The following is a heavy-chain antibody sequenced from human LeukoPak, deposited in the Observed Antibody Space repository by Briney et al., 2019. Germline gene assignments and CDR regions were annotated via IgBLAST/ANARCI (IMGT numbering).Heavy chain of an antibody. Sequence: PGGSLRLSCAASGFTFSDYYMSWIRQAPGKGLEWVSYISSSGSTIYYADSVKGRFTISRDNAKNSLYLQMNSLRAEDTAVYYCARDPRKQWLVRSGAFDIWGQGTMVTVSS. CDR1: GFTFSDYY. CDR3: ARDPRKQWLVRSGAFDI. J-gene: IGHJ3*02. CDR2: ISSSGSTI. D-gene: IGHD6-19*01. V-gene: IGHV3-11*04.